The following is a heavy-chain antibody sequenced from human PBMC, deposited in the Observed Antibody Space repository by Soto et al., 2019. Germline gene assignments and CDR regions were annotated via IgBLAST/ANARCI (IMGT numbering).Heavy chain of an antibody. D-gene: IGHD6-13*01. Sequence: QVQLQESGPGLVKPSQTLSLTCSVSGGSISSGGYYWSWIRQHPGKGLEWIGYIYYSGSTYYNPSLKSRVTISVDTSKNQFSLKLSSVTAADTAVYYCARDQGRYSSSWYVDNWFDPWGQGTLVTVSS. CDR2: IYYSGST. V-gene: IGHV4-31*03. CDR3: ARDQGRYSSSWYVDNWFDP. J-gene: IGHJ5*02. CDR1: GGSISSGGYY.